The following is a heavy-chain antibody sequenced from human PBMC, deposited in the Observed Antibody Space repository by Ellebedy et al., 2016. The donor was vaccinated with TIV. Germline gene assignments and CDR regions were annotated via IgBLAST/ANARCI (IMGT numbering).Heavy chain of an antibody. V-gene: IGHV4-34*01. CDR3: ARRLVVAATHFDY. CDR1: GGSFSGYY. J-gene: IGHJ4*02. Sequence: SETLSLTCAVYGGSFSGYYWSWIRQPPGKGLEWIGEINHSGTTNYNPSLKSRVTISVDTSKNQFSLKLSSVTAADTAVYYCARRLVVAATHFDYWGQGTLVTVSS. CDR2: INHSGTT. D-gene: IGHD2-15*01.